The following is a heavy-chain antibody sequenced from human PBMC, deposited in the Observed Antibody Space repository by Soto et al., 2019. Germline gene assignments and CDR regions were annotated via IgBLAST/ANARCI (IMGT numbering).Heavy chain of an antibody. V-gene: IGHV1-3*01. J-gene: IGHJ4*02. CDR2: INVGNGNT. CDR3: ARWLGYGPHFDY. Sequence: ASVKVSCKASGYTYISYSMHWVRQAPGQRLEWMGWINVGNGNTKYSQNFQGRVTINQDTSASTAYMELSSLTSEDTAVYYCARWLGYGPHFDYWGQGTLVTVSS. CDR1: GYTYISYS. D-gene: IGHD5-12*01.